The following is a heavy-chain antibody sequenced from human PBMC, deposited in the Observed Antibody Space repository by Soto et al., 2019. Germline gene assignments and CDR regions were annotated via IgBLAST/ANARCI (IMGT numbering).Heavy chain of an antibody. V-gene: IGHV1-69*01. J-gene: IGHJ4*02. CDR3: ARDRDDYGSGNYYNSIDF. CDR2: IIPIFGTP. D-gene: IGHD3-10*01. Sequence: QVRLVQSGAEVKKPGSSVKVSCKASGGIFSTYAISWLRQAPGQGLRWMGGIIPIFGTPNYAQRFQGRVTITADESTSTAYMELSRLRSEDTAVYYCARDRDDYGSGNYYNSIDFCGQGTLVTVSS. CDR1: GGIFSTYA.